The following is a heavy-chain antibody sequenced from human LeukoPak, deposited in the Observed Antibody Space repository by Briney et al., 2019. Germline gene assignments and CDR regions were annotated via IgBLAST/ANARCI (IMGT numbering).Heavy chain of an antibody. CDR3: ARVDYGGNSGDY. Sequence: SETLSLTCAVYGGSFSGYYWSWIRQPPGKGLEGSGEINHSGSTNYNPSLKSRVTISVDTSKNQFSLKLSSVAAADTAVYYCARVDYGGNSGDYWGQGTLVTVSS. CDR1: GGSFSGYY. V-gene: IGHV4-34*01. J-gene: IGHJ4*02. CDR2: INHSGST. D-gene: IGHD4-23*01.